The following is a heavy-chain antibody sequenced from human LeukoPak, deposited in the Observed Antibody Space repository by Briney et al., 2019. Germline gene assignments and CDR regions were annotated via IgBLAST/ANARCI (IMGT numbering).Heavy chain of an antibody. CDR1: GGSISSGSDY. CDR3: VRGGYSSGSGGAFDI. CDR2: IYISGST. D-gene: IGHD3-10*01. V-gene: IGHV4-61*09. Sequence: PSETLSLTCTVSGGSISSGSDYWSWIRQPAGKGLEWIGHIYISGSTNYNPSLKSRVTISVDTSKTQFSLKLSSVTAADTAVYYCVRGGYSSGSGGAFDIWGQGTMVTVSS. J-gene: IGHJ3*02.